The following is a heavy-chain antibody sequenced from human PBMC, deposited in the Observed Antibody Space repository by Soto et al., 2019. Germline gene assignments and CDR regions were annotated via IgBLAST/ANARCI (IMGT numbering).Heavy chain of an antibody. V-gene: IGHV3-48*01. J-gene: IGHJ6*03. Sequence: EVQLVESGGGLVQPGGSLRLSCAASGFTFSSYSMNWVRQAPGKGLEWVSYISSSSSTIYYADSVKGRFTISRDNAKNSLYLQMNSLRAADTAVYYCASDQVLHDYGDNVDYYYYMDVWGKGTTVPVSS. CDR3: ASDQVLHDYGDNVDYYYYMDV. CDR2: ISSSSSTI. CDR1: GFTFSSYS. D-gene: IGHD4-17*01.